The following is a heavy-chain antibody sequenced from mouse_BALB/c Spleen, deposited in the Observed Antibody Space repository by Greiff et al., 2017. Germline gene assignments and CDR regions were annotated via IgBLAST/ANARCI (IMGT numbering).Heavy chain of an antibody. CDR2: INPSSGYT. V-gene: IGHV1-4*02. Sequence: QVQLQQSAAELARPGASVKMSCKASGYTFTSYTMHWVKQRPGQGLEWIGYINPSSGYTEYNQKFKDKTTLTADKSSSTAYMQLSSLTSEDSAVYYCARKEGYGNYVYWGQGTTLTVSS. D-gene: IGHD2-10*02. J-gene: IGHJ2*01. CDR1: GYTFTSYT. CDR3: ARKEGYGNYVY.